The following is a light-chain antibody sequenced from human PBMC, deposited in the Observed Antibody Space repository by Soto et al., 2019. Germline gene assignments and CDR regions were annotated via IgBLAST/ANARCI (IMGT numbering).Light chain of an antibody. CDR1: QDISNY. Sequence: DIQMTQSPSSLSASVGDRFTITCQASQDISNYLNWYQQKPGKAPKLLIYDASNLETGVPSRFSGSGSGTEFTLTISSLQPDDFATYYCQQYNSYPSTFGQGTKVDIK. CDR3: QQYNSYPST. V-gene: IGKV1-33*01. CDR2: DAS. J-gene: IGKJ1*01.